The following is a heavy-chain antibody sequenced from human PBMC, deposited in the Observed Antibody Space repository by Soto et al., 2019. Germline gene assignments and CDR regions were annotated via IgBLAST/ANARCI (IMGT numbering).Heavy chain of an antibody. J-gene: IGHJ6*02. D-gene: IGHD1-7*01. V-gene: IGHV1-18*01. Sequence: GASVKVSCKASGYTFTSYSISWVRQAPGQGLEWMGWISAYNGNTNYAQKLRGRVTMTTDTSTSTAYMELSSLRSEDTAVYYCASVLELHYYYGMDVWGQGTTVTVSS. CDR3: ASVLELHYYYGMDV. CDR2: ISAYNGNT. CDR1: GYTFTSYS.